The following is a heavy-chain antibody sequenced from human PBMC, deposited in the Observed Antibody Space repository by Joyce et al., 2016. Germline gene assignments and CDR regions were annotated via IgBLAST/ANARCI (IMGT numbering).Heavy chain of an antibody. D-gene: IGHD2-15*01. CDR2: IGASGGGR. V-gene: IGHV3-23*04. CDR1: SLSYKNF. J-gene: IGHJ3*01. CDR3: ARAKTVVVAYTLRDGFDV. Sequence: QLEESGGTLVHPGGSLRLSFKVSYSLSYKNFIAWVRQAPGRGLEWVSAIGASGGGRYYADSVKGRFTVSRDNSKNMMYLEMTSLQIEDTAVYYCARAKTVVVAYTLRDGFDVWGQGTQVAVSS.